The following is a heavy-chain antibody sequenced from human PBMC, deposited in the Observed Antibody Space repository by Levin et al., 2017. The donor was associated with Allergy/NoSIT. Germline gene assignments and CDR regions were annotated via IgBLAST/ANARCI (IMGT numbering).Heavy chain of an antibody. Sequence: QSGESLKISCAASGFTFSSYAMSWVRQAPGKGLEWVSAISGSGGSTYYADSVKGRFTISRDNSKNTLYLQMNSLRAEDTAVYYCAKDLGYPKTEVINYFDYWGQGTLVTVSS. J-gene: IGHJ4*02. CDR1: GFTFSSYA. CDR3: AKDLGYPKTEVINYFDY. CDR2: ISGSGGST. D-gene: IGHD2-21*01. V-gene: IGHV3-23*01.